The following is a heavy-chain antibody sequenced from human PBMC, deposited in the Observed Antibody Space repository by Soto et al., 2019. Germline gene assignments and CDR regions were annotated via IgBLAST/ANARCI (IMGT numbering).Heavy chain of an antibody. Sequence: QVQLQESGPGLVKPSQTLSLTCTVSGGSISSGDYYWSWIRQPPGKGLEWIGYIYYSGSTYYNPSPKSRVTISVDTSKNQFTLKLSSVTAPDTAVYYCARDTMVRGVIDGGMDVWGQGTTVTVSS. D-gene: IGHD3-10*01. CDR1: GGSISSGDYY. CDR2: IYYSGST. J-gene: IGHJ6*02. V-gene: IGHV4-30-4*01. CDR3: ARDTMVRGVIDGGMDV.